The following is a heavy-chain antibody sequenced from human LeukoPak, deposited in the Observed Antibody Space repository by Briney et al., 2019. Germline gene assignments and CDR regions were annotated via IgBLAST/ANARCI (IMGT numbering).Heavy chain of an antibody. CDR2: ISSSGTYI. J-gene: IGHJ4*02. D-gene: IGHD2-15*01. CDR1: GFTFSSYS. CDR3: ARDPGRSGGSCYSDY. Sequence: PGGSLRLSCAASGFTFSSYSMNWVRQAPGKGLEWVSTISSSGTYIYYADSVKGRFTISRDNAKNSLYLQMNSLRAEDTAVYYCARDPGRSGGSCYSDYWGQGTLVTVSS. V-gene: IGHV3-21*01.